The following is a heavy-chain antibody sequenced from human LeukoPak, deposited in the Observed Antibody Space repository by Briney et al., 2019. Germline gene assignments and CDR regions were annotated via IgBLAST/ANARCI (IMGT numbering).Heavy chain of an antibody. CDR3: ARASFTMSPDY. V-gene: IGHV3-7*05. D-gene: IGHD3-22*01. J-gene: IGHJ4*02. CDR1: GFTFSNYY. CDR2: IEQDGSEK. Sequence: GGSLRLSCAASGFTFSNYYMTWVRQAPGKGLEWVANIEQDGSEKYYVDSVKGRFTISRDNAKNSLYLQMNSLRAEDTAVYYCARASFTMSPDYWGQGTLVTVSS.